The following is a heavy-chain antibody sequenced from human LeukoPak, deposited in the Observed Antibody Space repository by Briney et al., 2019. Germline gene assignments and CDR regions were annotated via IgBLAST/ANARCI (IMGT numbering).Heavy chain of an antibody. CDR2: IYRSGST. J-gene: IGHJ4*02. CDR1: GGSISSSNW. CDR3: ASTYSSGWLPFDY. D-gene: IGHD6-19*01. Sequence: SGTLSLTCAVSGGSISSSNWWRWVRQPPGEGLGWIGEIYRSGSTNYNPSLKSRVTISVDKYKNQFSLKLSSVTAADTAVYCWASTYSSGWLPFDYWGQGTLVTVSS. V-gene: IGHV4-4*01.